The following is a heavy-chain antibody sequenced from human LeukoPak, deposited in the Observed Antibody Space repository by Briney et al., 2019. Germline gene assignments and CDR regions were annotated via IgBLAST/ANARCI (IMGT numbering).Heavy chain of an antibody. V-gene: IGHV3-23*01. Sequence: PGGSLRLSCAASGFTFSSYAMSWVRQAPGKGLEWVSAISGSGGSTYYADSVKGRFTVSRDNSKNTLFLQMNSLRAEDTAVYYCAKAKGSGLKYYFDYWGQGTLVTVSS. CDR2: ISGSGGST. J-gene: IGHJ4*02. D-gene: IGHD6-19*01. CDR1: GFTFSSYA. CDR3: AKAKGSGLKYYFDY.